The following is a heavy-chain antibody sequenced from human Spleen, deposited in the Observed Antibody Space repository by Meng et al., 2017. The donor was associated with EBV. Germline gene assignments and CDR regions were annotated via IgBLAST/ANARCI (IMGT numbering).Heavy chain of an antibody. CDR1: GYTFTSYG. CDR3: ARDPSSYSSGWYVPFDY. D-gene: IGHD6-19*01. CDR2: ISAYNGNT. V-gene: IGHV1-18*01. Sequence: QVKLLQSDAEVNKPGASVKVSCKASGYTFTSYGISWVRQAPGQGLEWMGWISAYNGNTNYAQKLQGRVTMTTDTSTSTAYMELRSLRSDDTAVYYCARDPSSYSSGWYVPFDYWGQGTLVTVSS. J-gene: IGHJ4*02.